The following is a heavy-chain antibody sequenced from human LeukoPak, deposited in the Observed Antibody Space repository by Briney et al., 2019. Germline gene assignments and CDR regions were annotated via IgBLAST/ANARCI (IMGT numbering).Heavy chain of an antibody. CDR3: AREGFCSTTTCHFSFDY. J-gene: IGHJ4*02. CDR2: ISTSGSTH. CDR1: GFTFSSYG. Sequence: GGSLRLSCAASGFTFSSYGMNWVRQAPGKGLEWVSYISTSGSTHYYADSVKGRFTISRDNAKNSLCLQMNSLRAEDTAVYYCAREGFCSTTTCHFSFDYWGQGILVTVSS. V-gene: IGHV3-48*03. D-gene: IGHD2-2*01.